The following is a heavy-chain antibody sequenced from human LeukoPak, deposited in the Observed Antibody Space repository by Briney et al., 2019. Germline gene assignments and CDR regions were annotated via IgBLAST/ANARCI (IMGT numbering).Heavy chain of an antibody. Sequence: GESLKISCKGSGYSFSSYWIGWVRQMPGKGLEWMGIIFPGDSETRYSPSFQGQVNLSADQSLSAAYLEWSSLKGSDTAMYYCARVRSSSLYDFDYWGQGTLVTVSS. J-gene: IGHJ4*02. CDR3: ARVRSSSLYDFDY. V-gene: IGHV5-51*01. CDR2: IFPGDSET. D-gene: IGHD6-13*01. CDR1: GYSFSSYW.